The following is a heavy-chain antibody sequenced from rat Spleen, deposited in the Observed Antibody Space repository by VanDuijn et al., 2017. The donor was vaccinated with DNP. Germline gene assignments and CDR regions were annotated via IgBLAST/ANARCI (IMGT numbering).Heavy chain of an antibody. Sequence: EVQLVESGGGLVQPGRSLKLSCAASGFSFSDYDMAWVRQAPTKGLEWVACMSPTTRSSYYRDSVKGRFTISRDNAKNSQYLQMDSLRSEDTATYYCATGVYGGYEDWFAYWGQGTLVTVSS. J-gene: IGHJ3*01. CDR3: ATGVYGGYEDWFAY. V-gene: IGHV5S13*01. CDR1: GFSFSDYD. CDR2: MSPTTRSS. D-gene: IGHD1-11*01.